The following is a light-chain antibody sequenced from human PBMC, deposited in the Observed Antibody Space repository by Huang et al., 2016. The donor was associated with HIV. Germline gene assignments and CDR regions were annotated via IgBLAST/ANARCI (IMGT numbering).Light chain of an antibody. CDR3: HQYNNWPLT. CDR1: QSVRSS. Sequence: ETVMTQSPATLSVSPGERATLSCRASQSVRSSLAWYQQKPCQAPRLLIYSVSTRATGVPASFSGSGSGTEFTLTISSLQSEDFAVYYCHQYNNWPLTFGPGTRVDIK. V-gene: IGKV3-15*01. J-gene: IGKJ3*01. CDR2: SVS.